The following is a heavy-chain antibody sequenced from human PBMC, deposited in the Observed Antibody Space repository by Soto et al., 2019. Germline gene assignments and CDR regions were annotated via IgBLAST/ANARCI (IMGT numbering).Heavy chain of an antibody. D-gene: IGHD1-26*01. CDR2: ISRDGSNK. CDR1: GFSISTYG. J-gene: IGHJ5*02. CDR3: AGPYRDMANWFDP. Sequence: QVQLVESGGGVVQPGRSLRLSCVASGFSISTYGMHWVRQAPGKGLEWVAVISRDGSNKLYADSVKGRFSISRDNTKNTLDLQVSSLRVEDRAVYYCAGPYRDMANWFDPWGQGTQVTVSS. V-gene: IGHV3-30*03.